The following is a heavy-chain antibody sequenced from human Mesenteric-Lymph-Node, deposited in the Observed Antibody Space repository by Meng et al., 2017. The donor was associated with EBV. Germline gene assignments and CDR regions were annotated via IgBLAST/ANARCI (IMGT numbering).Heavy chain of an antibody. CDR1: VYRLNNND. D-gene: IGHD4-11*01. CDR3: ARQQLGRDWFDP. CDR2: MYARTGNP. Sequence: SGAGEKTPWASVKVSCNSSVYRLNNNDMHWLRQATGQGLEWMGCMYARTGNPGYAQKFPGRVTMTRIKSTSTAYMELSSLTSEDPGVYYYARQQLGRDWFDPWGQGTLVTVSS. V-gene: IGHV1-8*02. J-gene: IGHJ5*02.